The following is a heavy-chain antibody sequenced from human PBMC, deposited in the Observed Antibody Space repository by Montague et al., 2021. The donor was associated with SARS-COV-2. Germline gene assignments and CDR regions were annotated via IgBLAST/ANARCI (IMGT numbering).Heavy chain of an antibody. V-gene: IGHV4-34*01. Sequence: SETLSLTCAVDGGSFSDYYWSWIRQPPGKGLEWIGEINHSGSTNYNSSPKSRVTISVDTSKNQFALKLSSVTAADTAVYYCARFLRRVGPAATGHLETNYYYYDMNDWGKGTTVTVSS. J-gene: IGHJ6*03. CDR1: GGSFSDYY. D-gene: IGHD2-2*01. CDR2: INHSGST. CDR3: ARFLRRVGPAATGHLETNYYYYDMND.